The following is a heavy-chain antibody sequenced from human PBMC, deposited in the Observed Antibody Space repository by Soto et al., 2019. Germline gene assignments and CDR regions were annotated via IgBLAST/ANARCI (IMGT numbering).Heavy chain of an antibody. CDR1: GGSITSYY. J-gene: IGHJ3*01. D-gene: IGHD3-22*01. V-gene: IGHV4-59*01. CDR2: IDYSGST. Sequence: QVQLQESGPGLVKPSETLSLTCTVSGGSITSYYWSWIRQSPGKGLEWIGYIDYSGSTNYNPSLKSRVTISIDTSKDQFSLKLSSVTAADTAVYFCARDRYYYDSSGYSTDAFDLWGQGTMVTVSS. CDR3: ARDRYYYDSSGYSTDAFDL.